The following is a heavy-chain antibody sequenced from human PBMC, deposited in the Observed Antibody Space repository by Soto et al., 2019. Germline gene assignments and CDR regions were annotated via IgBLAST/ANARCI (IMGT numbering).Heavy chain of an antibody. J-gene: IGHJ4*02. CDR1: GFTFSSYA. V-gene: IGHV3-23*01. CDR3: AKATLGYYYDSSGPFDY. Sequence: PGGSLRLSGAASGFTFSSYAMSWVRQAPGKGLEWVSAISGSGGSTYYADSVKGRFTSSRDNCKNTLYLQMNSRRAEDTAVYYCAKATLGYYYDSSGPFDYWGQGTLVTV. CDR2: ISGSGGST. D-gene: IGHD3-22*01.